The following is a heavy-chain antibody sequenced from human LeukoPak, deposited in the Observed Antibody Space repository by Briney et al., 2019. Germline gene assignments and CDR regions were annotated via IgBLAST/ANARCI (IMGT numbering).Heavy chain of an antibody. CDR3: ARGRYDSSGYYPH. CDR1: GFTYSSYA. D-gene: IGHD3-22*01. V-gene: IGHV3-64*01. CDR2: SSSNGCSK. Sequence: PGGTLRLFCAAWGFTYSSYAMHWARQAPAKGREYVSDSSSNGCSKYYANCVKGRFTISRDNSKNAQYLQMGSLRAEDMAVYYCARGRYDSSGYYPHWGQEALVPVSS. J-gene: IGHJ4*02.